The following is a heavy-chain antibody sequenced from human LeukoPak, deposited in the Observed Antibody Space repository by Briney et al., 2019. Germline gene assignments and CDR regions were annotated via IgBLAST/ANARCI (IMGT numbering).Heavy chain of an antibody. CDR1: GGSISSGSYY. V-gene: IGHV4-61*02. CDR2: IYTSGST. D-gene: IGHD6-13*01. J-gene: IGHJ5*02. Sequence: SETLSLTCTVSGGSISSGSYYWSWIRQPAGKGLEWIGRIYTSGSTNYNPSLKSRVTISVDTSKNQFSLKLSSVTAADTAVYYCARPAAADPTENWFDPWGQGTLVTVSS. CDR3: ARPAAADPTENWFDP.